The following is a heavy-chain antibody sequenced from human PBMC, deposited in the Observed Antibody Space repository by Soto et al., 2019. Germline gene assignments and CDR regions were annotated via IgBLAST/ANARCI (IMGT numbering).Heavy chain of an antibody. Sequence: GGSLRLSCAASGFTFSSYAMSWVRQAPGKGLEWVSAISGSGGSTYYADSVKGRFTISRDNSKNTLYLQMNSLRAEDTAVYYCAKDVGYCSSTSCPPTYYMDVWGKGITVTVSS. V-gene: IGHV3-23*01. J-gene: IGHJ6*03. D-gene: IGHD2-2*01. CDR3: AKDVGYCSSTSCPPTYYMDV. CDR1: GFTFSSYA. CDR2: ISGSGGST.